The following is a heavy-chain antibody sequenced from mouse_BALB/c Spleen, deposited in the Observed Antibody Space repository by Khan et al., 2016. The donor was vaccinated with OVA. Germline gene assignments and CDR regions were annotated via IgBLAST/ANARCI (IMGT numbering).Heavy chain of an antibody. V-gene: IGHV3-2*02. D-gene: IGHD1-1*01. J-gene: IGHJ2*01. CDR3: ARIYGGDFDY. CDR1: GYSITSDYA. Sequence: EVKLLESGPGLVKPSQSLSLTCTVTGYSITSDYAWNWIRQFPGNKLEWMGHISYSGNTKYNPSLKSRISITRDTSKNQFFLQLNSVTTEDTATYYCARIYGGDFDYWGQGTTLTVS. CDR2: ISYSGNT.